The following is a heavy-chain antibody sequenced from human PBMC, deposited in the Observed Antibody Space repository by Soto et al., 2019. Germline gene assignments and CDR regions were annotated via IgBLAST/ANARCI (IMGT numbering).Heavy chain of an antibody. D-gene: IGHD3-16*01. CDR2: ISGSGGST. CDR3: AKVSGGWGEFDY. Sequence: EVQLLESGGGLVQPGGSLRLSCAASGFTFSSYAMSWVRQAPGKGLEWVSAISGSGGSTYYADSVKGRFTISRDNSKNTLYLKMNSLRAEDTAVYYCAKVSGGWGEFDYWGQGTLVTVSS. V-gene: IGHV3-23*01. J-gene: IGHJ4*02. CDR1: GFTFSSYA.